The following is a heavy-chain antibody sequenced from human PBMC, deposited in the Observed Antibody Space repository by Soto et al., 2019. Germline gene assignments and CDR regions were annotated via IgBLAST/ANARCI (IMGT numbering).Heavy chain of an antibody. V-gene: IGHV3-23*01. J-gene: IGHJ4*02. CDR1: GFTFSSYA. CDR2: ISGSGGST. Sequence: GGSLRLSCAASGFTFSSYAMSWVRQAPGKGLEWVSAISGSGGSTYYADSVKGRFTISRDNSKNTLYLQMNSLRAEDTAVYYCAKARGSYYYDSSGYFPWNYWGQGTLVTVSS. CDR3: AKARGSYYYDSSGYFPWNY. D-gene: IGHD3-22*01.